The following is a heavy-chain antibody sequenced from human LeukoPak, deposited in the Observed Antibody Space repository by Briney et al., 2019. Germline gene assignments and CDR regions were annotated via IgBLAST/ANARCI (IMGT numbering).Heavy chain of an antibody. CDR1: GGSISSSSYY. Sequence: SETLSLTCTVSGGSISSSSYYWGWIRQPPGKGLGWIGSIYYSGSTYYNPSLKSRVTISVDTSKNQFSLKLSSVTAADTAVYYCARGRFLEWLSAYYFDYWGQGTLVTVSS. CDR2: IYYSGST. J-gene: IGHJ4*02. D-gene: IGHD3-3*01. CDR3: ARGRFLEWLSAYYFDY. V-gene: IGHV4-39*01.